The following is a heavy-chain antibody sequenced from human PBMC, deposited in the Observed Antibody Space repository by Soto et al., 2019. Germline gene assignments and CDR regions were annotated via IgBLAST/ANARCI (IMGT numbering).Heavy chain of an antibody. D-gene: IGHD5-12*01. CDR3: AIGRGSGYDSYYYYMDV. CDR1: GGSISSGGYY. J-gene: IGHJ6*03. Sequence: QVQLQESGPGLVKPSQTLSLTCTVSGGSISSGGYYWSWIRQHPGKGLEWIGYIYYSGSTYYNPSLKSRVTISVDTSKIQFSLKLSSVTAADTAVYYCAIGRGSGYDSYYYYMDVWGKGTTVTVSS. V-gene: IGHV4-31*03. CDR2: IYYSGST.